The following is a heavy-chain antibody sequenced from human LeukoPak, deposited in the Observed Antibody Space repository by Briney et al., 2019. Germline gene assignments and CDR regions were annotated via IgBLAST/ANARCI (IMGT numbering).Heavy chain of an antibody. CDR3: AKVASSGSYLDAFDI. J-gene: IGHJ3*02. CDR1: GFTFSDYY. V-gene: IGHV3-11*01. CDR2: ISSSGSTI. Sequence: PGGSLRLSCAASGFTFSDYYMSWIRQAPGKGLEWVSYISSSGSTIYYADSVKGRFTISRDNAKNSLYLQMNSLRAEDTALYYCAKVASSGSYLDAFDIWGQGTMVTVSS. D-gene: IGHD3-10*01.